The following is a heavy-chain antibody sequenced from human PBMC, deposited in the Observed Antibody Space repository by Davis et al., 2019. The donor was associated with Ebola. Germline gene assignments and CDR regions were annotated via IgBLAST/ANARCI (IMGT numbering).Heavy chain of an antibody. D-gene: IGHD3-3*02. CDR3: ARGPAFNTVPPHFWGY. CDR1: AYTFTSYD. V-gene: IGHV1-8*01. CDR2: MNPNSGNT. J-gene: IGHJ4*02. Sequence: ASVKVSCNASAYTFTSYDINCVRQAAGQGLEWMGWMNPNSGNTGYAQKFQGRITMTRSTSVNTAYMELSSLRSEDTAVYYCARGPAFNTVPPHFWGYWSQGTLVTVSS.